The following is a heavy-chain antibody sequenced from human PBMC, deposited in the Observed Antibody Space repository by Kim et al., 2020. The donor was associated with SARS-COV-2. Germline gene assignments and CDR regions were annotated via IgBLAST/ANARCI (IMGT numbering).Heavy chain of an antibody. Sequence: YETAYASSVKGRFTISRDDSENMAYLRMNNLKIEDTAIYYCSRQDMAVTDYWGQGILVTVSS. V-gene: IGHV3-73*01. J-gene: IGHJ4*02. CDR2: YET. D-gene: IGHD2-21*02. CDR3: SRQDMAVTDY.